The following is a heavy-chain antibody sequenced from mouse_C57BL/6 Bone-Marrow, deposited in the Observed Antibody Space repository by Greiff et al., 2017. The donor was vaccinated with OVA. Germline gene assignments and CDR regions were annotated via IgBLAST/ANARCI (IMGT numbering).Heavy chain of an antibody. Sequence: DVMLVESGGGLVKPGGSLKLSCAASGFTFSSYTMSWVRQTPEKRLEWVATISGGGGNTYSPDSVKGRFTISSDNAKNTLYLQMSSLRSEDTALYYCARRSSWRCRYYFDYWGQGTTLTVSS. D-gene: IGHD1-1*01. CDR2: ISGGGGNT. CDR3: ARRSSWRCRYYFDY. J-gene: IGHJ2*01. CDR1: GFTFSSYT. V-gene: IGHV5-9*01.